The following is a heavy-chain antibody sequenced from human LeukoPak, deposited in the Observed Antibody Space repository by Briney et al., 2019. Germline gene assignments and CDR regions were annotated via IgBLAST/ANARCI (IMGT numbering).Heavy chain of an antibody. CDR2: ISYDGGNK. J-gene: IGHJ1*01. Sequence: GGSLRLSCAAYGFTFSNYSLHWVRQAPGKGLEWLAVISYDGGNKYYADSVNGRFTISRDNSKNPLFLQMSSLRPEDTAIFSCTRGKEWELLTAFQHWGQGTLVTVSS. V-gene: IGHV3-30*04. D-gene: IGHD1-26*01. CDR3: TRGKEWELLTAFQH. CDR1: GFTFSNYS.